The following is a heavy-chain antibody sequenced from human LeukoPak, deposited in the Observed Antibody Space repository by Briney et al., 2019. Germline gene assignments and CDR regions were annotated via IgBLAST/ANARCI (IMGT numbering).Heavy chain of an antibody. D-gene: IGHD3-3*02. CDR2: IYYSGSA. CDR1: GGSISSSSYY. Sequence: SETLSLTCTVSGGSISSSSYYWGWIRQPPGKGLEWIGSIYYSGSAYYNPSLKSRVTISVDTSKNQFSLKLSSVTAADTAVYYCARGPSNAFDIWGQGTMVTVSS. V-gene: IGHV4-39*01. CDR3: ARGPSNAFDI. J-gene: IGHJ3*02.